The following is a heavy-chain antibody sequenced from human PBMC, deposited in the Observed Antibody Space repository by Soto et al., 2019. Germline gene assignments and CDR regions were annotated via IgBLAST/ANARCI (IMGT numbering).Heavy chain of an antibody. CDR1: GFTVSSNY. Sequence: PGVSLRLSCAASGFTVSSNYMSWVRQAPGKGLEWVSVIYSGGSTYYADSVKGRFTISRDNSKNTLYLQMNSLRAEDTAVYYCAREYRYYYDSSGYYSDGPFDYWG. CDR2: IYSGGST. J-gene: IGHJ4*01. CDR3: AREYRYYYDSSGYYSDGPFDY. D-gene: IGHD3-22*01. V-gene: IGHV3-53*01.